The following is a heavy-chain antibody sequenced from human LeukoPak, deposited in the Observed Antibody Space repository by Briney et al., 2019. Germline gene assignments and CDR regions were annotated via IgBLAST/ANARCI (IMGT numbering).Heavy chain of an antibody. J-gene: IGHJ4*02. CDR2: IYGSGST. CDR3: ARNVGWYSHDS. CDR1: GDSLSSHY. D-gene: IGHD6-19*01. Sequence: SEALSLTCTVSGDSLSSHYWSWIRQPPGKGLEWIGYIYGSGSTHYDPSLRSRVTISEDTSKNQFSLKLTSVTAADTAVYYCARNVGWYSHDSWGQGTLVTVSS. V-gene: IGHV4-59*08.